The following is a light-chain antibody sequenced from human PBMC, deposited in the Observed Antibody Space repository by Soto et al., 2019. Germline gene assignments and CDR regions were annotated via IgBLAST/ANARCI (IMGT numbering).Light chain of an antibody. Sequence: EIVLTQSPATLSLSPGERATLSRRASQSVSSYLAWYQQKPGQAPRLLIYDASNRATGIPARFSGSGSGTDFTLTISSLEPEDFAVYYCQQRSNWPQFTFGPGTKVDIK. J-gene: IGKJ3*01. CDR2: DAS. CDR3: QQRSNWPQFT. V-gene: IGKV3-11*01. CDR1: QSVSSY.